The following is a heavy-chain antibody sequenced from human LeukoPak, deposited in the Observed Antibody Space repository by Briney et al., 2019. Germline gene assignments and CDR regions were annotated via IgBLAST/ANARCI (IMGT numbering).Heavy chain of an antibody. CDR2: ISYDGSNK. CDR1: GFTFSSYG. Sequence: GGSLRLSCAASGFTFSSYGMHWARQAPGKGLEWVAVISYDGSNKYYAHSVRGRLTISRDNSKNTLYLQMNSLIAEDTAVYYCAKDSSGFIDYWGQGTLVTVSS. V-gene: IGHV3-30*18. CDR3: AKDSSGFIDY. D-gene: IGHD6-19*01. J-gene: IGHJ4*02.